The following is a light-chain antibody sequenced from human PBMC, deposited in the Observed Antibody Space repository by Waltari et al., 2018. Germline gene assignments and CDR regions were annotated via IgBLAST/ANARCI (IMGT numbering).Light chain of an antibody. CDR2: DVS. J-gene: IGLJ2*01. V-gene: IGLV2-14*03. Sequence: SALTQPPSLSRSPGPSLTLSCTGTRRHRGGYNSVSWYQHHPGKAPKLMIYDVSNRPSGVSNRFSGSKSGNTASLTISGLQAEDEADYYCSSYTSSSTLVVFGGGTKLTVL. CDR3: SSYTSSSTLVV. CDR1: RRHRGGYNS.